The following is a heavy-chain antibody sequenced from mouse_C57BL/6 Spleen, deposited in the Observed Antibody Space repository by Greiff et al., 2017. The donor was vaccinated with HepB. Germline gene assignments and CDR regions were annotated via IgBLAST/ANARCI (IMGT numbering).Heavy chain of an antibody. V-gene: IGHV5-4*01. CDR1: GFTFSSYA. D-gene: IGHD2-2*01. J-gene: IGHJ2*01. Sequence: EVQGVESGGGLVKPGGSLKLSCAASGFTFSSYAMSWVRQTPEKRLEWVATISDGGSYTYYPDNVKGRFTISRDNAKNNLYLQMSHLKSEDTAMYYWARDLNGYALYFDYWGQGTTLTVSS. CDR3: ARDLNGYALYFDY. CDR2: ISDGGSYT.